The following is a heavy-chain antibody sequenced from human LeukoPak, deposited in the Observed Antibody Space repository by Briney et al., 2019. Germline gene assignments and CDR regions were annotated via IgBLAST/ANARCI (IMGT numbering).Heavy chain of an antibody. CDR3: ARRFQYYDILTGYTTYMDV. V-gene: IGHV3-23*01. CDR2: ISGSGGST. Sequence: GGSLRLSCAASGFTFSSYGMHWVRQAPGKGLEWVSGISGSGGSTFYADSVKGRLTISRDNSKKKLYLQMNSLRAEDTAVYYCARRFQYYDILTGYTTYMDVWGKGTTVTISS. CDR1: GFTFSSYG. J-gene: IGHJ6*03. D-gene: IGHD3-9*01.